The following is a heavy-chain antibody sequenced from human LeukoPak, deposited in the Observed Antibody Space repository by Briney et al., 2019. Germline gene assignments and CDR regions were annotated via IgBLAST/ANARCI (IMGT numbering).Heavy chain of an antibody. CDR1: GYTFTGYY. V-gene: IGHV1-2*04. CDR2: INPNSGGT. CDR3: ARERIAVAGGEYYYYYGMDV. Sequence: ASVKVSCKASGYTFTGYYMHWVRQAPGQGPEWMGWINPNSGGTNYAQKFQGWVTMTRDTSISTAYMELSRLRSDDTAVYYCARERIAVAGGEYYYYYGMDVWGQGTTVTVSS. J-gene: IGHJ6*02. D-gene: IGHD6-19*01.